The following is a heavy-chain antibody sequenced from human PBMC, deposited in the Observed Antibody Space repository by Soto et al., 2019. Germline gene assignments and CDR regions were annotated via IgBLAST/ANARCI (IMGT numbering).Heavy chain of an antibody. V-gene: IGHV3-48*02. J-gene: IGHJ6*02. Sequence: PGGSLRLSCAASGFTFSSYSMNWVRQAPGKGLEWVSYISSSSSTIYYADSVKGRFTISRDNAKNSLYLQMNSLRDEDTAVYYCARVEIEDIVLIGGVSGMDVWGQGTTVTVSS. CDR2: ISSSSSTI. CDR1: GFTFSSYS. CDR3: ARVEIEDIVLIGGVSGMDV. D-gene: IGHD2-8*01.